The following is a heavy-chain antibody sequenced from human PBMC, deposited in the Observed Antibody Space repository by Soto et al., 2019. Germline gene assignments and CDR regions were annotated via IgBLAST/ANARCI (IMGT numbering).Heavy chain of an antibody. J-gene: IGHJ4*02. V-gene: IGHV1-3*04. Sequence: GASVKVSCKTSGYTFTYYARHWVRQAPGQGLEWMRWINTGNGKTKYSQNFQGRLTITRDTSATTLYMELSSLRSEDTTVYYCVRLPGIPVWGQGTLVTASS. CDR2: INTGNGKT. CDR3: VRLPGIPV. D-gene: IGHD1-1*01. CDR1: GYTFTYYA.